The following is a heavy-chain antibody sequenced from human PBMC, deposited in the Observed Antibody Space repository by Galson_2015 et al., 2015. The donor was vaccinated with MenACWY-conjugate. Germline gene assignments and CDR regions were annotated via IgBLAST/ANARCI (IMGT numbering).Heavy chain of an antibody. CDR3: ARGRDGYNPPDY. J-gene: IGHJ4*02. CDR1: GYTFTGYY. Sequence: SVKVSCKASGYTFTGYYMHWVRQAPGQGLEWMGWINPNSGGTNYAQKFQGWVTMTRDTPISTAYMELSRLRSDDTAVYYCARGRDGYNPPDYWGQGTLVTVSS. D-gene: IGHD5-24*01. V-gene: IGHV1-2*04. CDR2: INPNSGGT.